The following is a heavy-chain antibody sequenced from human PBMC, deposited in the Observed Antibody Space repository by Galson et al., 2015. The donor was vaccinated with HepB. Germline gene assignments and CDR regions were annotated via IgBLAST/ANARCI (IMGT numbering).Heavy chain of an antibody. CDR2: ISSNGGST. CDR3: ARDIGGHNYCSSTSCYGYYYGMDV. Sequence: AISSNGGSTYYANSVKGRFTISRDNSKNTLYLQMGSLRAEDMAVYYCARDIGGHNYCSSTSCYGYYYGMDVWGQGTTVTVSS. V-gene: IGHV3-64*01. D-gene: IGHD2-2*01. J-gene: IGHJ6*02.